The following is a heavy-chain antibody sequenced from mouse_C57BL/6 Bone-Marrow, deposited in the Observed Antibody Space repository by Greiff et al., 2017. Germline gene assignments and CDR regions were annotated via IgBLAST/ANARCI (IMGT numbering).Heavy chain of an antibody. CDR3: YGSTHYFDD. CDR2: IDPENGDT. V-gene: IGHV14-4*01. Sequence: VQLQQSGAELVRPGASVKLSCTASGFNIKDDYMHWVKQRPEQGLEWIGWIDPENGDTEYASKFQGKAPLTADTSSNTAYLQLSSLTSEDTAVYYCYGSTHYFDDWGQGTTLTVSS. D-gene: IGHD1-1*01. CDR1: GFNIKDDY. J-gene: IGHJ2*01.